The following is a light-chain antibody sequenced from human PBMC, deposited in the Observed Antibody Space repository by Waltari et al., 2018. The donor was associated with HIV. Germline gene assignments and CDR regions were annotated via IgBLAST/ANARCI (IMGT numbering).Light chain of an antibody. J-gene: IGKJ5*01. Sequence: EIVLTQSPGTLSLSPGERVILSCRASQSVSSHYLAWFQHKPGQPPRLLIYATSNRATDIPERFSGSGSGTDFTLTITRLEPEDFAVYYCHQYGTSPPITFGQGTRLEIK. CDR2: ATS. V-gene: IGKV3-20*01. CDR3: HQYGTSPPIT. CDR1: QSVSSHY.